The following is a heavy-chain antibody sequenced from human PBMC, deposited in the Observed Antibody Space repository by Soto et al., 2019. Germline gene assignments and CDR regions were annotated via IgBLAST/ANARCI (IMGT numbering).Heavy chain of an antibody. J-gene: IGHJ4*02. Sequence: PGGSLRLSCAASGFTFSSYAMSWVRQAPGKGLEWVSAISGSGGSTYYADSVKGRFTISRDNSKNTLYLQMNSLRAEDTAIYYCAKSGSGSSQYYFDYWGQGTLVTVSS. CDR2: ISGSGGST. D-gene: IGHD6-19*01. CDR3: AKSGSGSSQYYFDY. CDR1: GFTFSSYA. V-gene: IGHV3-23*01.